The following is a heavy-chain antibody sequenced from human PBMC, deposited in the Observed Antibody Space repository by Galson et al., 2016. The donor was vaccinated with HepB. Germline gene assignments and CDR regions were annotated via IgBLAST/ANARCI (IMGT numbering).Heavy chain of an antibody. J-gene: IGHJ4*02. CDR3: ARLNCAGGTCYLDY. CDR2: IYPGDSDT. V-gene: IGHV5-51*01. Sequence: QSGAEVKKAGESLKISCKGSGHSFTNYWIGWVRQRPGQGLEWMGIIYPGDSDTRHSPSLQGQVTISADKSISTAFLQWSSLKASDTAMYYCARLNCAGGTCYLDYWGQGTLVTVSS. CDR1: GHSFTNYW. D-gene: IGHD2-8*02.